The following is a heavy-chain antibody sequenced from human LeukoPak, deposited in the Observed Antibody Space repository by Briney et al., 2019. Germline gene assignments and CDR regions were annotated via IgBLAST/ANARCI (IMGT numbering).Heavy chain of an antibody. CDR2: IYTSGST. V-gene: IGHV4-4*07. J-gene: IGHJ3*02. D-gene: IGHD3-22*01. CDR3: AREYYYDSSDQYDAFDI. CDR1: GGSISSYY. Sequence: SETLSLTCTVSGGSISSYYWSWIRQPAGKGLEWIGRIYTSGSTNYNPSLKSRVTMSVDTSKNQFSLKLSSVTAADTAVYYCAREYYYDSSDQYDAFDIWGQGTMVTVSS.